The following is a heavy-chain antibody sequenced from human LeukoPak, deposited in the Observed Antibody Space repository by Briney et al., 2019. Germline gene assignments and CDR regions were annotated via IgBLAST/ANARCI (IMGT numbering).Heavy chain of an antibody. V-gene: IGHV4-39*07. CDR3: ARGLRIWFGNKFDY. CDR1: GGSISSSSYY. CDR2: INHSGST. D-gene: IGHD3-10*01. Sequence: PSETLSLTCTVSGGSISSSSYYWSWIRQPPGKGLEWIGEINHSGSTNYNPSLKSRVTISVDTSKNQFSLKLSSVTAADTAVYYCARGLRIWFGNKFDYWGQGTLVTVSS. J-gene: IGHJ4*02.